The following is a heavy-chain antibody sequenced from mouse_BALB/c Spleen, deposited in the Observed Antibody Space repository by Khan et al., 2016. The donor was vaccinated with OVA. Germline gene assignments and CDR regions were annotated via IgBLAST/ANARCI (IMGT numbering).Heavy chain of an antibody. CDR1: GYSFTSYY. D-gene: IGHD2-2*01. CDR3: ARHGYGDWFAY. J-gene: IGHJ3*01. CDR2: IDPFSGGT. Sequence: VQLKQSGPELMKPGASVKISCKASGYSFTSYYIHWVIQSHGKSLEWIGYIDPFSGGTTYNQKFKGKATLTVDKSSNTAYIHLINLTSEDSAVYYCARHGYGDWFAYWGQGTLVTVSA. V-gene: IGHV1S135*01.